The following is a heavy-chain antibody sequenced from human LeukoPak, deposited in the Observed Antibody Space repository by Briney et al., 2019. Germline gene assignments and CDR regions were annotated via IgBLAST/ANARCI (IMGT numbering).Heavy chain of an antibody. CDR1: GGSFSGYY. CDR2: INHSGST. D-gene: IGHD6-13*01. CDR3: ARGPRTYSSSWYYPLDYYYYMDV. Sequence: PSETLSLTCAVYGGSFSGYYWSWVRQPPGKGLEWIGEINHSGSTNYNPSLKSRVTISVDTSKNQFSLKLSSVTAADTAVYYRARGPRTYSSSWYYPLDYYYYMDVWGKGTTVTVSS. J-gene: IGHJ6*03. V-gene: IGHV4-34*01.